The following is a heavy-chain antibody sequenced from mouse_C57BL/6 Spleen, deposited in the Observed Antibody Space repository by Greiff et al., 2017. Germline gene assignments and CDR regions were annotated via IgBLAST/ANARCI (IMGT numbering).Heavy chain of an antibody. J-gene: IGHJ2*01. V-gene: IGHV1-76*01. Sequence: QVQLKQSGAELVRPGASVKLSCKASGYTFTDYYINWVKQRPGQGLEWIARIYPGSGNTYYNEKFKGKATLTAEKSSSTAYMQLSSLTSEDSAVYFCASYEGYFDYWGQGTTLTVSS. CDR3: ASYEGYFDY. D-gene: IGHD2-3*01. CDR2: IYPGSGNT. CDR1: GYTFTDYY.